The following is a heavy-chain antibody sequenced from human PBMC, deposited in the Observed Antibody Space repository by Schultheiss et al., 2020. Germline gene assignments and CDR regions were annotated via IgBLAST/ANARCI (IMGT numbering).Heavy chain of an antibody. CDR3: ARDKGLARREAGNYYYYMDV. CDR1: GFTFSSYA. Sequence: GGSLRLSCAASGFTFSSYAMHWVRQAPGKGLEWVAVISYDGSNKYYADSVKGRFTISRDNAKNSLYLQMNSLRAEDTAVYYCARDKGLARREAGNYYYYMDVWGKGTTVTVSS. D-gene: IGHD6-6*01. CDR2: ISYDGSNK. J-gene: IGHJ6*03. V-gene: IGHV3-30*07.